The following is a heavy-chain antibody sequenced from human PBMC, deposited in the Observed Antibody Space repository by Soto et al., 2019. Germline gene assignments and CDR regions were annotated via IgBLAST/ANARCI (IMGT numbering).Heavy chain of an antibody. CDR2: IYYSGST. Sequence: SETLSLTCTVSGGSISSSSYYWGWIRQPPGKGLEWIGSIYYSGSTYYNPSLKSRVTISVDTSKNQFSLKLSSVTAADTAVYYCARPSLDDFWSGYFWFDPWGQGTLVTVSS. CDR1: GGSISSSSYY. J-gene: IGHJ5*02. CDR3: ARPSLDDFWSGYFWFDP. V-gene: IGHV4-39*01. D-gene: IGHD3-3*01.